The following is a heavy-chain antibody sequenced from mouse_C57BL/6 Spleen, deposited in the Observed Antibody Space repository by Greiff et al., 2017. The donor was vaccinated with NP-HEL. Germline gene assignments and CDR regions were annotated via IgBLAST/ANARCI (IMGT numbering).Heavy chain of an antibody. D-gene: IGHD1-1*01. J-gene: IGHJ1*03. CDR2: IDPSDSYT. CDR3: ARDYGSSWYFDV. CDR1: GYTFTSYW. Sequence: QVQLQQPGAELVMPGASVKLSCKASGYTFTSYWMHWVKQRPGQGLEWIGEIDPSDSYTNYTQKFKGKSTLTVDKSSSTAYMQLSSLTSEDSAVDYCARDYGSSWYFDVWGTGTTVTVSS. V-gene: IGHV1-69*01.